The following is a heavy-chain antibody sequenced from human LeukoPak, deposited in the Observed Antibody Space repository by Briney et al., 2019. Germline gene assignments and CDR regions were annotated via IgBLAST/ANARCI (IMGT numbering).Heavy chain of an antibody. V-gene: IGHV4-38-2*01. D-gene: IGHD3-3*01. Sequence: PSATLSLTSAVSGYTISSGYYWGWIRQPPGKGLEWIGSIYHSGSTYYNPSLKSRVTISVDTSKNQFSLKLSSVTAADTAVYYCARHRQAYYDFWSGYYTHYYYYMDVWGKGTTVTVSS. CDR3: ARHRQAYYDFWSGYYTHYYYYMDV. J-gene: IGHJ6*03. CDR1: GYTISSGYY. CDR2: IYHSGST.